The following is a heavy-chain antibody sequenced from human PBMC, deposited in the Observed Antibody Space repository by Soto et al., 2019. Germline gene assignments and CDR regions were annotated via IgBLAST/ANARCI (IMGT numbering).Heavy chain of an antibody. V-gene: IGHV2-70*11. CDR3: ARDKDDFWSGHFDY. D-gene: IGHD3-3*01. CDR2: IDWDDDK. J-gene: IGHJ4*02. CDR1: GFSLSTSGMC. Sequence: SGPTLVNPTQTLTLTCTFSGFSLSTSGMCVSWIRQPPGKALEWLARIDWDDDKYYSTSLKTRLTISKDTSKNQVVLTMTNMDPVDTATYYCARDKDDFWSGHFDYWGQGTLVTIS.